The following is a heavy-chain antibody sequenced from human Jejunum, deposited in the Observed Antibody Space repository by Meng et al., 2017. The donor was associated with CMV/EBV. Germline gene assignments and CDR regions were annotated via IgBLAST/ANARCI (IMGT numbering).Heavy chain of an antibody. CDR2: ISPDGSST. Sequence: FSLSNYWMHWVRQTPGKGLVWVSRISPDGSSTRYADSVKGRFTISRDNVNNMMYLRMSSLRDEDTAVYFCARDKRILDTYYVMDVWGHGTTVTVS. CDR1: FSLSNYW. D-gene: IGHD3-3*01. CDR3: ARDKRILDTYYVMDV. V-gene: IGHV3-74*01. J-gene: IGHJ6*02.